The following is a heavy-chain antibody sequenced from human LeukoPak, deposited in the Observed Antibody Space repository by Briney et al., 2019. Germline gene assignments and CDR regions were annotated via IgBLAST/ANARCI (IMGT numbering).Heavy chain of an antibody. CDR3: ARDQGSSSPDPGFDP. CDR1: GYTFTSYG. D-gene: IGHD6-6*01. CDR2: ISAYNGNT. J-gene: IGHJ5*02. Sequence: ASVKVSCKASGYTFTSYGISWVQQAPGQGLEWMGWISAYNGNTNYAQKLQGRVTMTTDTSTSTAYMELSSLRSEDTAVYYCARDQGSSSPDPGFDPWGQRTLVTVSS. V-gene: IGHV1-18*01.